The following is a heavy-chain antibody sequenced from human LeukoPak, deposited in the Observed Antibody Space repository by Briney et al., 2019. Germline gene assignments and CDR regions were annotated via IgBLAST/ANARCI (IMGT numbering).Heavy chain of an antibody. V-gene: IGHV4-34*01. CDR2: INHSGSN. D-gene: IGHD6-6*01. CDR1: GGSLSGYY. Sequence: PSETLSLTRAVYGGSLSGYYWSWIRQPPGKGLEWIGEINHSGSNNYNPSLKSRVTISVDTSKNQFSLKLSSVTAADTAVYYCARVLVYSSSKDWGDAFDIWGQGTMVTVSS. CDR3: ARVLVYSSSKDWGDAFDI. J-gene: IGHJ3*02.